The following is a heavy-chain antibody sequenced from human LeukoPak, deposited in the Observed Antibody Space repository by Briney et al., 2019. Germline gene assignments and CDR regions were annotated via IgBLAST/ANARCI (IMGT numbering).Heavy chain of an antibody. V-gene: IGHV4-4*07. CDR1: GGSISSYY. CDR3: ARVRVDTAMYYYYMDV. CDR2: IYTSGST. J-gene: IGHJ6*03. D-gene: IGHD5-18*01. Sequence: PSETLSLTCTVSGGSISSYYWSWIRQPAGKGLEWIGRIYTSGSTNYNPSLKSRVTMSVDTSKNQFSLKLSSVTAADTAVYYCARVRVDTAMYYYYMDVWGKGTTVTVSS.